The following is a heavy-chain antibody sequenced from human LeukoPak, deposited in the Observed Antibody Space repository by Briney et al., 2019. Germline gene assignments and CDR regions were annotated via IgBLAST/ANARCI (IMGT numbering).Heavy chain of an antibody. CDR3: AKASSSGWYGFDY. V-gene: IGHV3-23*01. J-gene: IGHJ4*02. CDR1: GFTFSSYA. D-gene: IGHD6-19*01. Sequence: QTWGSLRLSCAASGFTFSSYAMSWVRQAPGKGLEWVSAISGNGGSTYYADSVKGRFTISRDNSKNTLYLQMNSLRAEDTAVYYCAKASSSGWYGFDYWGQGTLVNVSS. CDR2: ISGNGGST.